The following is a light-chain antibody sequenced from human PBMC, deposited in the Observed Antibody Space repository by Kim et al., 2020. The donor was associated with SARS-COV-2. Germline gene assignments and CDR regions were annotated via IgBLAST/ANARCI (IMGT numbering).Light chain of an antibody. CDR3: QQSYNTPFT. J-gene: IGKJ2*01. Sequence: DIQMTQSPSSLSASVGDRVSITCRPSQSVSTYLNWYQQKPGKAPKLLIYGASSLQNRVPSRFSGSGSGTDFTLTISSLQPEDFATYYCQQSYNTPFTFGQGTKLEIK. CDR2: GAS. CDR1: QSVSTY. V-gene: IGKV1-39*01.